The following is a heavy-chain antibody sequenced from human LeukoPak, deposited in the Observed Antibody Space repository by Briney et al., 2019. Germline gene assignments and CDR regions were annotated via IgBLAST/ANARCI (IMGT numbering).Heavy chain of an antibody. Sequence: SQTLSLACILSRGSPTSGDYYWSWIRHPRGRGLEWFGYIYYSASTYYNPSLKSRVTISVDTSKNQFSLKLSSVTAADTAVYYCARADGEPRLNFYYWGQGTLVTVSS. CDR2: IYYSAST. D-gene: IGHD4-17*01. CDR3: ARADGEPRLNFYY. V-gene: IGHV4-30-4*08. J-gene: IGHJ4*02. CDR1: RGSPTSGDYY.